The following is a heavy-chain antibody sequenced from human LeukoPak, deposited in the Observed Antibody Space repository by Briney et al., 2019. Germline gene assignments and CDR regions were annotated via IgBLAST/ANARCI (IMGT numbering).Heavy chain of an antibody. J-gene: IGHJ6*02. CDR2: IYYSGST. CDR3: ARDGYSSGWYPGYYYYYGMDV. V-gene: IGHV4-61*01. CDR1: GDSVNSGSYY. D-gene: IGHD6-19*01. Sequence: SETLSLTCTVSGDSVNSGSYYWSWIRPPPGGGLEWMAYIYYSGSTNYNPSLKSRGTISVDTSKNQFSLKLISVTAADTAVYYCARDGYSSGWYPGYYYYYGMDVWGQGTTVTVSS.